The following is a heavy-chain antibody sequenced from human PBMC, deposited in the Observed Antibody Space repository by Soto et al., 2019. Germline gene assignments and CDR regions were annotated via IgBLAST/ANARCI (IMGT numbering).Heavy chain of an antibody. D-gene: IGHD1-26*01. Sequence: QVQLVQSGAEVKKPGSSVKVSCKASGGTFRSYAISWVRQAPGQGLEWMGGIIPIFGTANYAQKFQGRVTITADESTSTAYMELSSLRSEDTAVYYCARGDRAYSGSQGLFDYWGQGTLVTVSS. CDR1: GGTFRSYA. V-gene: IGHV1-69*12. CDR3: ARGDRAYSGSQGLFDY. J-gene: IGHJ4*02. CDR2: IIPIFGTA.